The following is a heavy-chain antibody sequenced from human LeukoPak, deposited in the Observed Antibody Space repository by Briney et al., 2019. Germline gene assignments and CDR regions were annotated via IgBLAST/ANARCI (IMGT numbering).Heavy chain of an antibody. J-gene: IGHJ4*02. CDR3: ARDEQGFDY. Sequence: SETLSLTCTVSGGSISSSSYYWGWIRQPPGKGLEWIGSIYYSGSTYYNPSLKSRVTISVDTSKNQFSLKLSSVTAADTAVYYCARDEQGFDYWGQGTLVTVSS. CDR2: IYYSGST. CDR1: GGSISSSSYY. V-gene: IGHV4-39*07. D-gene: IGHD6-13*01.